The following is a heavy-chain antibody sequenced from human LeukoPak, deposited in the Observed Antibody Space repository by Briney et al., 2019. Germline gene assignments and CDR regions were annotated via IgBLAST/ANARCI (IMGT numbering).Heavy chain of an antibody. CDR3: ARTFNYYDSSGYYG. D-gene: IGHD3-22*01. J-gene: IGHJ4*02. Sequence: SETLSLTCTVSGGSISSYYWSWIRQPPGKGLEWIGYIYYSGSTNYNPSLKSRVTTPVDTSKNQFSLKLSSVTAADTAVYYCARTFNYYDSSGYYGWGQGTLVTVSS. V-gene: IGHV4-59*01. CDR1: GGSISSYY. CDR2: IYYSGST.